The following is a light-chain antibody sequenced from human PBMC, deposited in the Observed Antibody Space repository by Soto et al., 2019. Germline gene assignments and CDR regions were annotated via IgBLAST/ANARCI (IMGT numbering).Light chain of an antibody. J-gene: IGKJ1*01. CDR2: GAY. V-gene: IGKV3-20*01. CDR3: QQYGSSPSS. CDR1: QSVRSDY. Sequence: EIVLTQSPGILSLSPGERATLSCRASQSVRSDYLAWYQQRPGQAPRFLIYGAYYRAPGIPDRFLGSGSGTDYTLTISSLEPEDFAVYFCQQYGSSPSSFGQGTKVEI.